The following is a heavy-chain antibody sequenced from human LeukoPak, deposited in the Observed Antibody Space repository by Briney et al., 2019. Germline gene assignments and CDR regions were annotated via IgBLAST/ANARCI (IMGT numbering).Heavy chain of an antibody. J-gene: IGHJ4*02. V-gene: IGHV1-2*02. D-gene: IGHD1-26*01. Sequence: ASVMVSCTPSGYTFTHYYLHWVRQACGHGLEWMGWINPKTGLTKYAQNFQGRVTMTRDTSISTAYMEVSRLSSDDTAVFYCARDLAMYSPDLDYWGQGTLVTVSS. CDR2: INPKTGLT. CDR3: ARDLAMYSPDLDY. CDR1: GYTFTHYY.